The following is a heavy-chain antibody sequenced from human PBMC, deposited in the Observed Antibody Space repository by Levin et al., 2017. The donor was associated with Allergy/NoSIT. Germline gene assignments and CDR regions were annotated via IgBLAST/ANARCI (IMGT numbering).Heavy chain of an antibody. J-gene: IGHJ3*02. D-gene: IGHD3-9*01. CDR2: ISWNSGRI. CDR3: AKDIEVYDILIAGAFDI. CDR1: GFTFDDYA. Sequence: SCAASGFTFDDYAIHWVRQAPGKGLEWVSGISWNSGRIDYADSVKGRFTISRDNAKNSLYLQMNSLRAEDTAMYYCAKDIEVYDILIAGAFDIWGQGTMVTVSS. V-gene: IGHV3-9*01.